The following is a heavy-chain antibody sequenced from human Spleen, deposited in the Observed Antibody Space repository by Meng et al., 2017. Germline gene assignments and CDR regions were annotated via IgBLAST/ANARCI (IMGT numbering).Heavy chain of an antibody. D-gene: IGHD2-15*01. CDR3: ARGGWSLDY. J-gene: IGHJ4*02. CDR2: IYYSGST. Sequence: QVQLQESGPGLVKPSETLSLTRTVSGGSISSYYWSWIRQPPGKGLEWIGYIYYSGSTNYTPSLKSRVTISVDTSKNQFSLNLSSVTAADTAVYYCARGGWSLDYWGQGTLVTVSS. CDR1: GGSISSYY. V-gene: IGHV4-59*08.